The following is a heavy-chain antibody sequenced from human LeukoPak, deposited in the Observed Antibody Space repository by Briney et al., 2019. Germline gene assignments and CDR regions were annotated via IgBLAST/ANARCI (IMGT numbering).Heavy chain of an antibody. D-gene: IGHD6-13*01. Sequence: GASVKVSCKASGYTFTSYYMYWVRQAPGQGLEWMGIINPSGGSTSYAQKFQGRVTMTRDMSTSTVYMELSSLRSEDTAVYYCARDVSSSWYYYYYYMDVWGKGTTVTVSS. CDR2: INPSGGST. J-gene: IGHJ6*03. V-gene: IGHV1-46*01. CDR3: ARDVSSSWYYYYYYMDV. CDR1: GYTFTSYY.